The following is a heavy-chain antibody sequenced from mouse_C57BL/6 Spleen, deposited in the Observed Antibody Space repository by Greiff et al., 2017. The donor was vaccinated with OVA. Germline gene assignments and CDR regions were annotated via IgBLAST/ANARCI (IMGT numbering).Heavy chain of an antibody. CDR1: GYAFSSSW. V-gene: IGHV1-82*01. D-gene: IGHD3-2*02. Sequence: VQLQQSGPELVKPGASVKISCKASGYAFSSSWMNWVKQRPGKGLEWIGRIYPGDGDTNYNGKFKGKATLTADKSSSTAYMQLSSLTSEDSAVYFCAREGSTAQAPAWFAYWGQGTLVTVSA. CDR2: IYPGDGDT. J-gene: IGHJ3*01. CDR3: AREGSTAQAPAWFAY.